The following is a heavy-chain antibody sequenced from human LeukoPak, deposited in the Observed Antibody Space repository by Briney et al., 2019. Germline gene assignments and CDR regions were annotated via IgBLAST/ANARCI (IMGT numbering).Heavy chain of an antibody. CDR3: ASSDSSGYGAFDI. CDR1: GGTFSSYA. Sequence: ASVKVSCKASGGTFSSYAISWVRQAPGQGLEWMGGIIPIFGTANYAQKFQGRVTITADKSTSTAYMELRSLRSDDTAVYYCASSDSSGYGAFDIWGQGTMVTVSS. CDR2: IIPIFGTA. V-gene: IGHV1-69*06. J-gene: IGHJ3*02. D-gene: IGHD3-22*01.